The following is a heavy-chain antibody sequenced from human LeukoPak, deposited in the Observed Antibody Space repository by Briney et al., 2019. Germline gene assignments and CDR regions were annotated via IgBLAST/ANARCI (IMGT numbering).Heavy chain of an antibody. CDR2: ISGSGGST. CDR1: GFTFSSYA. J-gene: IGHJ4*02. CDR3: AKRRHSSSSTFDY. Sequence: TGGSLRLSCAASGFTFSSYAMSWVRQAPGKGLEWVSAISGSGGSTYYADSVKGRFTISRDNSKNTLYLQMNSLRAEDTAVYYCAKRRHSSSSTFDYWGQGTLVTVSS. V-gene: IGHV3-23*01. D-gene: IGHD6-13*01.